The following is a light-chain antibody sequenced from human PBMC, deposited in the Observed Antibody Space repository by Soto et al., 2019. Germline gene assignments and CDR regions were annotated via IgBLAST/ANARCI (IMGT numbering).Light chain of an antibody. V-gene: IGKV3-15*01. J-gene: IGKJ5*01. CDR1: QSVDST. CDR2: SAS. Sequence: ETVMTQSPATLSVSPRERVSLPCSASQSVDSTVAWYQQTPGQAPRLLIHSASARAPGFSARFSASGSGTDFTLTISRLEPEDFAVYYCQQYNNWPPITFGQGTRLEIK. CDR3: QQYNNWPPIT.